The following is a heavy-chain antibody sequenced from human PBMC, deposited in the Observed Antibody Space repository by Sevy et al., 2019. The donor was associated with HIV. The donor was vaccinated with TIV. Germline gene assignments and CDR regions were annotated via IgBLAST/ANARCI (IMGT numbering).Heavy chain of an antibody. J-gene: IGHJ4*02. V-gene: IGHV6-1*01. D-gene: IGHD6-19*01. CDR2: TYYRSKWYN. CDR3: ASGGWYSGLDY. Sequence: SQTLSLTCAISGDSVSSNSAAWNSIRQSPSRGLEWLGRTYYRSKWYNDYAVSVKSRITINPDTSKNQSTLQLNSVTPEDTAVYYCASGGWYSGLDYWGQGTLVTVSS. CDR1: GDSVSSNSAA.